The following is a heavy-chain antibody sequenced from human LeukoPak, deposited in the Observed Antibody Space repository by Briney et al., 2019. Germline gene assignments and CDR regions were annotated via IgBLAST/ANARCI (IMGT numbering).Heavy chain of an antibody. J-gene: IGHJ5*02. CDR1: GGSISSYY. V-gene: IGHV4-4*07. CDR3: ARAYYDYVWGSFLFDP. D-gene: IGHD3-16*01. Sequence: SETLSLTCTVSGGSISSYYWSWIRQPAGKGLEWIGRIYTSGSTNYNPSLKSRVTMSVDTSKNQFSLKLSSVTAADTAVYYCARAYYDYVWGSFLFDPWGQGTLVTVSS. CDR2: IYTSGST.